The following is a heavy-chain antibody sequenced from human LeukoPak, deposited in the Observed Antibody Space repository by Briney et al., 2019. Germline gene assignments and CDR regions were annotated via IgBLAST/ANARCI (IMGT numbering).Heavy chain of an antibody. CDR1: GFTGGDHA. D-gene: IGHD4-23*01. CDR2: NRSKTYGGTT. CDR3: TSAVAHLDY. Sequence: GSLRLSGSASGFTGGDHAMSWVRQAPGKGRERVGLNRSKTYGGTTEYAESVKGRFTISRDDYKSIAYLQMNSLKTEDTAVYFCTSAVAHLDYWGQGTLVTVSS. J-gene: IGHJ4*02. V-gene: IGHV3-49*04.